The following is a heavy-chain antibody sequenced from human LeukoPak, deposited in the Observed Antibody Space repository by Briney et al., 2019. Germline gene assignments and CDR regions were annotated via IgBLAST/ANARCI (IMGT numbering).Heavy chain of an antibody. D-gene: IGHD2-15*01. CDR2: VNPNSGNT. CDR1: GYTFTSYD. J-gene: IGHJ4*02. V-gene: IGHV1-8*03. CDR3: AREGCSGGSCYLGY. Sequence: ASVKVSCKASGYTFTSYDISWVRQATGQGLEWMGWVNPNSGNTDYAQKFQGRVTITRNTSISTAYMELSSLSSEDTAVYYCAREGCSGGSCYLGYWGQGTLDTVSS.